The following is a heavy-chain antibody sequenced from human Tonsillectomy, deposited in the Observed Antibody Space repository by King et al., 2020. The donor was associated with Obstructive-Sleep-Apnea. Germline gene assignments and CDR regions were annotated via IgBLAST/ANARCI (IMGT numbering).Heavy chain of an antibody. CDR3: ARVSQFLSDTIDS. J-gene: IGHJ4*02. Sequence: VQLVESGGGLVKPGGSLRLSCAASGFTFSDYYMSWIRQTPGKGLEWISYISISGRTINYADSVKGRFTISRDDPNNSLSLQMNSLRDGDTAVYYCARVSQFLSDTIDSWGQGTLVTVSS. V-gene: IGHV3-11*01. CDR1: GFTFSDYY. D-gene: IGHD5-18*01. CDR2: ISISGRTI.